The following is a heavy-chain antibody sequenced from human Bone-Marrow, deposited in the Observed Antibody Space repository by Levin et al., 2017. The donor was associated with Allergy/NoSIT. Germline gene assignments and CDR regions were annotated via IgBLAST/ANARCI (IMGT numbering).Heavy chain of an antibody. J-gene: IGHJ4*02. CDR2: INHSGST. CDR1: GGSFSGYY. D-gene: IGHD6-13*01. Sequence: PSETLSLTCAVYGGSFSGYYWSWIRQPPGKGLEWIGEINHSGSTNYNPSLKSRVTISVDTSKNQFSLKLSSVTAADTAVYYCARIRRGYSSSWLDYWGQGTLVTVSS. CDR3: ARIRRGYSSSWLDY. V-gene: IGHV4-34*01.